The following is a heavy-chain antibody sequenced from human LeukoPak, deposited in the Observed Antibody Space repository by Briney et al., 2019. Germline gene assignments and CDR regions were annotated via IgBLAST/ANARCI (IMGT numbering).Heavy chain of an antibody. V-gene: IGHV4-39*07. D-gene: IGHD5-18*01. Sequence: SETLSLTCTVSGGSISSSSYYWGWIRQPPGKGLEWIGSIYYSGTTYYNPSLKSRVTISVDKSKNQFSLKLSSVTAADTAVYYCARATAMVSHCDYWGQGTLVTVSS. CDR3: ARATAMVSHCDY. CDR1: GGSISSSSYY. CDR2: IYYSGTT. J-gene: IGHJ4*02.